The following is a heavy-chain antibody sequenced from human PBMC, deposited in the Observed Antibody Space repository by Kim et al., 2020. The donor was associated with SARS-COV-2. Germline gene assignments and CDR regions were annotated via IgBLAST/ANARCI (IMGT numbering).Heavy chain of an antibody. V-gene: IGHV3-48*03. CDR1: GFTFSSYE. J-gene: IGHJ4*02. CDR2: ISSSGSTI. D-gene: IGHD2-2*01. CDR3: ARYGYCSSTSCPDY. Sequence: GGSLRLSCAASGFTFSSYEMNWVRQAPGKGLEWVSYISSSGSTIYYADSVKGRFTISRDNAKNSLYLQMNSLRAEDTAVYYCARYGYCSSTSCPDYWGQGTLVTVSS.